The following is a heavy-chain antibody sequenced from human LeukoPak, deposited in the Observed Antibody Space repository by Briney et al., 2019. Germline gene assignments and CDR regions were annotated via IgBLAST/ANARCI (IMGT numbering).Heavy chain of an antibody. CDR3: ARDMGSGWYSD. D-gene: IGHD6-19*01. CDR1: GGSISSYY. Sequence: SETLSLTCTVSGGSISSYYWSWIRQPAGKGLEWIGRISSSGSTNYNPSLRSRISMSGDTSKKQFSLKLSSVTAAGTAVYYCARDMGSGWYSDWGQGTLVTVSS. CDR2: ISSSGST. J-gene: IGHJ4*02. V-gene: IGHV4-4*07.